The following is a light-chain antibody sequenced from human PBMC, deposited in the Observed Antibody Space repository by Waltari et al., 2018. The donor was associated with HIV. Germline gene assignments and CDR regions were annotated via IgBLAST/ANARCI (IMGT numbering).Light chain of an antibody. J-gene: IGKJ3*01. V-gene: IGKV1-12*02. CDR3: LQADSFPFT. CDR1: QDVNNW. Sequence: DIQMTQSESSVSASVGARVTIPCRASQDVNNWLAWYQQKPGQGPELLISSASGLQSGVPSRFSSSGSGPDFTLIISNLQPEDFATYYCLQADSFPFTFGPGT. CDR2: SAS.